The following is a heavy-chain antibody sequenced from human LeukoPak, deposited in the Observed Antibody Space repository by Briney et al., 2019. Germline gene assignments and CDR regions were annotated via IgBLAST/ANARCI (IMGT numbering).Heavy chain of an antibody. J-gene: IGHJ4*02. D-gene: IGHD1-26*01. CDR2: IYYSGST. Sequence: PSETLSLTCTVSGGSISSYYWSWIRQPPGKGLEWIGYIYYSGSTNYNPSLKSRVTISVDTSKSQFSLKLSSVTAADTAVYYCVRHRWELPFDYWGQGTLVTVSS. CDR1: GGSISSYY. CDR3: VRHRWELPFDY. V-gene: IGHV4-59*08.